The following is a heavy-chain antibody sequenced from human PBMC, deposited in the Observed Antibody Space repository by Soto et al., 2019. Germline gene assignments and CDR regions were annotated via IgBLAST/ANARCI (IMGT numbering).Heavy chain of an antibody. D-gene: IGHD6-13*01. CDR3: VRRHVSATGIDCFDP. V-gene: IGHV1-3*01. J-gene: IGHJ5*02. Sequence: ASVEVSCKASGYTFTSYGIHWVRQAHGQRSERTGPLNAANADTKYSPKFTGIVTITSDTSASTSYMELSSLRSEETAPYYCVRRHVSATGIDCFDPCRQLTMVTASS. CDR1: GYTFTSYG. CDR2: LNAANADT.